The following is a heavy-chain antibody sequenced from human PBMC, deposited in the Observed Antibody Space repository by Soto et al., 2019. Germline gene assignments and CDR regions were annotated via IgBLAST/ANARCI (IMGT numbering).Heavy chain of an antibody. D-gene: IGHD1-26*01. CDR2: ISGYNGDT. V-gene: IGHV1-18*01. J-gene: IGHJ4*02. Sequence: ASVKVSCKASGYTFTRYGISWVRQAPGQGLEWMGWISGYNGDTNYAQKFQGRVTMTIDTSTSTAYMELRSLRSDDTAVYYCARGVFHGSYACDYWGQGTLVTVSS. CDR3: ARGVFHGSYACDY. CDR1: GYTFTRYG.